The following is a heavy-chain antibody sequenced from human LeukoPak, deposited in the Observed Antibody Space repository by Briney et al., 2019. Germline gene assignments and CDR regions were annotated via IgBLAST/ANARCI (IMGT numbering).Heavy chain of an antibody. CDR2: IYPGDSDT. CDR3: ASHFESGPFDY. V-gene: IGHV5-51*01. CDR1: GYRFTRYW. J-gene: IGHJ4*02. D-gene: IGHD1-26*01. Sequence: ESLKISCKGSGYRFTRYWIGWLRQMPAKGLEWMGIIYPGDSDTRYRPSFQGQVTISADKSISTAYLQWSTLKASDTAIYYCASHFESGPFDYWGQGTLVTVSS.